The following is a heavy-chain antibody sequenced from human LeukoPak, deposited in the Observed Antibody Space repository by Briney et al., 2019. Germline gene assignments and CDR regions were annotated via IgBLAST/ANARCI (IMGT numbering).Heavy chain of an antibody. CDR2: IKQDGSEK. CDR1: GFTFSSYW. CDR3: AREYSSGYYYYYYGMDV. D-gene: IGHD3-22*01. J-gene: IGHJ6*02. Sequence: GGSLRLSCAASGFTFSSYWMSWVRQAPGEGLEWVANIKQDGSEKYYVDSVKGRFTISRDNAKNSLYLQMNSLRAEDTAVYYCAREYSSGYYYYYYGMDVWGQGTTVTVSS. V-gene: IGHV3-7*01.